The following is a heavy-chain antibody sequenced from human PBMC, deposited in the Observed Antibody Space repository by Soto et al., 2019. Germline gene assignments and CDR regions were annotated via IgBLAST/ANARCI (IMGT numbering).Heavy chain of an antibody. Sequence: QVQLVESGGGVVQPGRSLRLSCVASGFTFSNFGIHWVRQAPGKGLEWVAVISYDGSSKYYADSVKGRFTISRDNSKNTLYLQLSSLRAEDTALYYCARVGYSSGWYNAFDIWGQGTMVTVSS. CDR1: GFTFSNFG. D-gene: IGHD6-19*01. CDR3: ARVGYSSGWYNAFDI. V-gene: IGHV3-30*03. CDR2: ISYDGSSK. J-gene: IGHJ3*02.